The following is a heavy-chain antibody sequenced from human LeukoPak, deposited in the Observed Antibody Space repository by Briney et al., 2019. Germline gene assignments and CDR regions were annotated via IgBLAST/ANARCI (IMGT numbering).Heavy chain of an antibody. V-gene: IGHV1-24*01. D-gene: IGHD3-22*01. Sequence: ASVKVSCKVSGYTLTELSMHWVRQAPGKGLEWMGGFDPEDGETIYAQKFQGRVTMTEDTSTDTAYMELSGLRSEDTAVYYCATATVVTTYYYYGMDVWGQGTTVTVSS. CDR3: ATATVVTTYYYYGMDV. J-gene: IGHJ6*02. CDR2: FDPEDGET. CDR1: GYTLTELS.